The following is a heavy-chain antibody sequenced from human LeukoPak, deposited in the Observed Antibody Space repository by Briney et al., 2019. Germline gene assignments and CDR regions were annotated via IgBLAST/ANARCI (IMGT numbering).Heavy chain of an antibody. D-gene: IGHD2-2*01. CDR1: GGTFSSYT. CDR3: ARAVVPAAYDYYYYYYGMDV. Sequence: SVKVSCKASGGTFSSYTISWVRQAPGQGLEWMGRIIPILGIANYAQKFQGRVTITADKSTGTAYMELSSLRSEDTAVYYCARAVVPAAYDYYYYYYGMDVWGQGTTVTVSS. CDR2: IIPILGIA. V-gene: IGHV1-69*02. J-gene: IGHJ6*02.